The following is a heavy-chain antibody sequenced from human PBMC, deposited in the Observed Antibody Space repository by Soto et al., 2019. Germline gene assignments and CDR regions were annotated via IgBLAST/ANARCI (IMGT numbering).Heavy chain of an antibody. Sequence: SETLSLTCTVSGASISGYYWSWIRKSAGKGLEWIGRIYATGTTDYNPSLKSRVMMSVDTSKKQFSLRLRSVTAADTAVYYCVRDGTKTLRDWFDPWGQGISVTVPQ. CDR1: GASISGYY. V-gene: IGHV4-4*07. D-gene: IGHD1-1*01. CDR2: IYATGTT. CDR3: VRDGTKTLRDWFDP. J-gene: IGHJ5*02.